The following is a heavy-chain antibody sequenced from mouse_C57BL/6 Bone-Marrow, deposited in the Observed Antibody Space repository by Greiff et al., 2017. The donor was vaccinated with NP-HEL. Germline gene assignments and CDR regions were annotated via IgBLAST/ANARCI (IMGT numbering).Heavy chain of an antibody. V-gene: IGHV5-4*01. D-gene: IGHD1-1*01. J-gene: IGHJ1*03. CDR2: ISDGGSYT. CDR1: GFTFSSYA. Sequence: DVMLVESGGGLVKPGGSLKLSCAASGFTFSSYAMSWVRQTPEKRLEWVATISDGGSYTYYPDNVKGRFTISRDNAKNNLYLQMSHLKSEDTAMYYCARDGGYYGGYFDVWGTGTTVTVSS. CDR3: ARDGGYYGGYFDV.